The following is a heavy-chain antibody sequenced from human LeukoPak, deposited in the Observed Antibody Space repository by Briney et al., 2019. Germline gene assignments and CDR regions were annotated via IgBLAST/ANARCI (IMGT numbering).Heavy chain of an antibody. D-gene: IGHD3-3*01. V-gene: IGHV4-34*01. CDR2: INHSGST. CDR1: GGSFSGYY. J-gene: IGHJ4*02. Sequence: SETLSLTCAVYGGSFSGYYWSWIRQPPGKGLEWIGEINHSGSTNYNPSLKSRVTISVDTSKNQFSLKLSSVTAADTAVYYCARGHLRFLEWLRWDYYFDYWGQGTLVTVSS. CDR3: ARGHLRFLEWLRWDYYFDY.